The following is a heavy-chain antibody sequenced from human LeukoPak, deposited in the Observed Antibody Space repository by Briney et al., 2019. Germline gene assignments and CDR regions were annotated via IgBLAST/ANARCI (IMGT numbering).Heavy chain of an antibody. CDR2: ISGYNGNT. V-gene: IGHV1-18*01. CDR3: ASFSPTTATFDY. D-gene: IGHD1-26*01. Sequence: ASVKVSCKPSGYALTSYVISWVRQAPGQGLEWMGWISGYNGNTNYAQKLQGRVTMTTDTSTSTAYMELTSLRSDDTAVYYCASFSPTTATFDYWGQGTLVTVSS. CDR1: GYALTSYV. J-gene: IGHJ4*02.